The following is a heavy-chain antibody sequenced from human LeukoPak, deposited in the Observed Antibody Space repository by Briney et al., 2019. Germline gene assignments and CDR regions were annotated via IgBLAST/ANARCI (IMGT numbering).Heavy chain of an antibody. V-gene: IGHV4-61*08. D-gene: IGHD3-10*01. CDR2: IYSGGNT. CDR3: AGGPRQYYYSGSYHY. Sequence: KPSQTLSLTCTVSGDSVRNDDYYWNWLRQPPGKGLEWIGYIYSGGNTNDDPSLRSRVTISLDTSKNQFALKLTSVTAADTAVYYCAGGPRQYYYSGSYHYWGQGTLVTVSS. J-gene: IGHJ4*02. CDR1: GDSVRNDDYY.